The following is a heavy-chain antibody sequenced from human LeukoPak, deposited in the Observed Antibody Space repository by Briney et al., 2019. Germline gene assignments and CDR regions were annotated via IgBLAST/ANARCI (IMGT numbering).Heavy chain of an antibody. CDR1: GFTFSSYW. CDR3: ARDEDGPCALIEY. V-gene: IGHV3-74*01. J-gene: IGHJ4*02. CDR2: INNDGSGT. Sequence: GGSLRLSCAASGFTFSSYWMQWVRQVPGKGLVWVSRINNDGSGTTYADSVKGRFTISRDNAKNTLSLQMNSLRDEDTAVYYCARDEDGPCALIEYWGQGALVTVSS. D-gene: IGHD5-24*01.